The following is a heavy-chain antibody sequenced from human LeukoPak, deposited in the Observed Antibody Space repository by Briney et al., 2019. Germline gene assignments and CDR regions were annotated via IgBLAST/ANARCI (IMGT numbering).Heavy chain of an antibody. CDR3: ARLYSYAFDY. D-gene: IGHD5-18*01. J-gene: IGHJ4*02. CDR1: GFSVSNNY. V-gene: IGHV3-53*01. Sequence: PRGSLRLSCAVSGFSVSNNYMSWVPQAPGEGLEWVSVIYSGGTTYYADSVKGRLTIARGNSKNTLYLQMNSLRGEDTALYYCARLYSYAFDYWGQGTLVTVSS. CDR2: IYSGGTT.